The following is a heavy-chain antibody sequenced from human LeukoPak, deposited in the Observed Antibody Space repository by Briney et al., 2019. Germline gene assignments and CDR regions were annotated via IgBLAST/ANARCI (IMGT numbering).Heavy chain of an antibody. V-gene: IGHV3-7*03. CDR2: IAANGNDK. CDR3: AREVFFQFDN. CDR1: GFTCRKYW. J-gene: IGHJ4*02. Sequence: GGSLRLSCAASGFTCRKYWMAWVRQAPGRGLEWVATIAANGNDKDYEDALQGRFTISRDNTRNSLSLRIDSLRAEDTAQYYCAREVFFQFDNWGQGALVTVSS.